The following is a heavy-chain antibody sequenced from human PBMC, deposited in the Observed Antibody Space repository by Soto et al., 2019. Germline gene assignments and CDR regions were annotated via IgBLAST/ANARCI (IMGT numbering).Heavy chain of an antibody. J-gene: IGHJ6*02. CDR1: GGTFSSYA. D-gene: IGHD3-10*01. V-gene: IGHV1-69*06. Sequence: GASVKVSCKASGGTFSSYAISWVRQAPGQGLEWMGGIIPIFGTANYAQKFQGRVTITADKSKSTAYMELSSLRSEDTAVYYCARADYYYGSGSEYHYYYGMDVWGQGTTVTVSS. CDR3: ARADYYYGSGSEYHYYYGMDV. CDR2: IIPIFGTA.